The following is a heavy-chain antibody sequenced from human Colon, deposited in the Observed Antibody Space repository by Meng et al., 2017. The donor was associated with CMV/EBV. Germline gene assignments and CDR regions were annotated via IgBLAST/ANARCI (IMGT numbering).Heavy chain of an antibody. V-gene: IGHV4-61*03. D-gene: IGHD3-10*01. J-gene: IGHJ6*02. Sequence: SETLSLTCTVSGGSVSSGSYYWSWIRQSPGKGLEWIGYTYYSGSTHYNPSLKSRVTISIDTSKKYFSLRLSSVTTADTAVYYCARDTFDRRNGMDVWGQGASVTVSS. CDR1: GGSVSSGSYY. CDR3: ARDTFDRRNGMDV. CDR2: TYYSGST.